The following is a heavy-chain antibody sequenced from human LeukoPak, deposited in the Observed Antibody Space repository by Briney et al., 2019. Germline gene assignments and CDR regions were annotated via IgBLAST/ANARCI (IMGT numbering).Heavy chain of an antibody. Sequence: PGGSLRLSCAASGFTFNTFGMHWVRQAPGKGLEWVAFIRYDGTHKYYSDSVRGRFTISRDNSKNTLYLQMNSLTSEDTAVYYCANEAFMGEADAFDFWGQGTMVTVSS. V-gene: IGHV3-30*02. CDR1: GFTFNTFG. J-gene: IGHJ3*01. CDR3: ANEAFMGEADAFDF. CDR2: IRYDGTHK. D-gene: IGHD2-21*01.